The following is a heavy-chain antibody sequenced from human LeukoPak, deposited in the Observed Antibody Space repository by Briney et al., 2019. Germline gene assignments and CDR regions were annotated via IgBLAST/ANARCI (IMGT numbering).Heavy chain of an antibody. Sequence: SVKVSCKASGGTFSSYAISWVRQAPGQGLEWMGGIIPIFGTANYAQEFQGRVTITADESTSTAYMELSSLRSEDTAVYYCARERAGIQLWPNYYFDYWGQGTLVTVSS. D-gene: IGHD5-18*01. V-gene: IGHV1-69*13. CDR3: ARERAGIQLWPNYYFDY. CDR2: IIPIFGTA. CDR1: GGTFSSYA. J-gene: IGHJ4*02.